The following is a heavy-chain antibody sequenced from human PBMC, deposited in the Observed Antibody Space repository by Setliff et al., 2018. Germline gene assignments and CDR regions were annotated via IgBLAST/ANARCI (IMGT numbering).Heavy chain of an antibody. Sequence: SETLSLTCTVSGDSISSGTYYWGWIRQPPGKGLEWIGSRYYSGHTYYNPSLKSRVAMSVDKAKNQFSLNLRSVSAADTAIHYCAKHGEESKVTTYLASWGQGTLVTVSS. CDR2: RYYSGHT. V-gene: IGHV4-39*01. J-gene: IGHJ5*02. CDR3: AKHGEESKVTTYLAS. D-gene: IGHD4-17*01. CDR1: GDSISSGTYY.